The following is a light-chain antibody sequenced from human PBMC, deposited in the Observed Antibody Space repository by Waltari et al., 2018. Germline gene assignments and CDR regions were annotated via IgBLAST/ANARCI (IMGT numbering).Light chain of an antibody. V-gene: IGKV3-20*01. CDR2: DAS. CDR3: QHYVRLPVT. Sequence: EIVLTQSPGTLSLSPGETATLSCRASQSFTRYLAWYQHKPGQAPRLLIYDASTRAAGIADRFSGSGFGTDFTLTISRLEPEDSEVYYCQHYVRLPVTFGQGTKVEI. CDR1: QSFTRY. J-gene: IGKJ1*01.